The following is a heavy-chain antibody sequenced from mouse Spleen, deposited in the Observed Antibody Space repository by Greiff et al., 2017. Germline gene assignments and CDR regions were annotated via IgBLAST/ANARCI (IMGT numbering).Heavy chain of an antibody. CDR3: ARSPYDYDGFDY. D-gene: IGHD2-4*01. V-gene: IGHV1-80*01. CDR1: GYAFSSYW. Sequence: QVQLQQSGAELVRPGSSVKISCKASGYAFSSYWMNWVKQRPGQGLEWIGQIYPGDGDTNYNGKFKGKATLTADKSSSTAYMQLSSLTSEDSAVYFCARSPYDYDGFDYWGQGTTLTVSS. J-gene: IGHJ2*01. CDR2: IYPGDGDT.